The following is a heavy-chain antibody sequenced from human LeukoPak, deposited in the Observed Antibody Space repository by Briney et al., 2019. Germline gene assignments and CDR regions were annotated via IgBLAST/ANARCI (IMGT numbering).Heavy chain of an antibody. V-gene: IGHV1-2*02. CDR3: ARVSSRGFYFDY. CDR2: INPNSGGT. D-gene: IGHD3-10*01. CDR1: GYTFTGYY. Sequence: ASVKVSCKASGYTFTGYYMHWVRQAPGQGLEWMGWINPNSGGTNYAQKFQGRVTMTRDTSISTAYMELSRLRSDDTAVYYCARVSSRGFYFDYWGQGTLVTVSS. J-gene: IGHJ4*02.